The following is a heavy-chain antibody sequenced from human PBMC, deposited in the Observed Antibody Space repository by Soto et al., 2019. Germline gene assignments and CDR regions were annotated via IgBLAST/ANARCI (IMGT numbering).Heavy chain of an antibody. CDR1: GYKFISHS. CDR2: ISAYNGNT. J-gene: IGHJ6*02. CDR3: VRGAFCGGARGCQDMDV. V-gene: IGHV1-18*01. Sequence: ASVKVSCKSSGYKFISHSITWVRQAPGQGLEWMGRISAYNGNTNYAQKLQGRVTMTTDTSTNTAYMELRSLRSDDTAVYYCVRGAFCGGARGCQDMDVWGQETTVTGSS. D-gene: IGHD2-21*01.